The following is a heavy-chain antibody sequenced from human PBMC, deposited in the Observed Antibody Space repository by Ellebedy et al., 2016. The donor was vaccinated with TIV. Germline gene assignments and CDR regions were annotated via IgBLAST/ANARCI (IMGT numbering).Heavy chain of an antibody. D-gene: IGHD1-14*01. CDR3: ARDSGLDY. J-gene: IGHJ4*02. Sequence: KVSCKGSGYTFTTYWIGWARQVPGKGLEWMGIIYPGDSDTRYSPSFQGQVTISADKSISTAYLQWSSLKASDTAMYYCARDSGLDYWGQGTLVTVSS. V-gene: IGHV5-51*01. CDR2: IYPGDSDT. CDR1: GYTFTTYW.